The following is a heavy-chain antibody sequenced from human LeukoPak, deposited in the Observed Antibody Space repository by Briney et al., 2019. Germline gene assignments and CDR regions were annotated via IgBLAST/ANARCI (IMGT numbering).Heavy chain of an antibody. CDR1: GFTFSDYA. CDR3: ARGGDKRLARNWFDP. CDR2: ITSSSSYI. D-gene: IGHD3-16*01. V-gene: IGHV3-21*01. Sequence: PGGSLRLSCAASGFTFSDYAMSWVRQAPGKGPEWVSSITSSSSYIFYADSVKGRFTVSRDDATNSVYLEMNSLRAEDTAVYYCARGGDKRLARNWFDPWGQGTVVTVSS. J-gene: IGHJ5*02.